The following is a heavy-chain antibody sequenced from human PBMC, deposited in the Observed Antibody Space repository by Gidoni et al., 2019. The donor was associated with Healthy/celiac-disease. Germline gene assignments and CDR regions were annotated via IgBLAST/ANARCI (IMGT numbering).Heavy chain of an antibody. CDR3: AREHSSGDAFDI. J-gene: IGHJ3*02. V-gene: IGHV3-21*01. Sequence: EVQLVESGGGLVKPGGSQRLSCAASGFTFSSYSMNWVRQAPGKGLEWVSSISSSSSYIYYADSVKGRFTISRDNAKNSLYLQMNSLRAEDTAVYYCAREHSSGDAFDIWGQGTMVTVSS. CDR2: ISSSSSYI. D-gene: IGHD6-19*01. CDR1: GFTFSSYS.